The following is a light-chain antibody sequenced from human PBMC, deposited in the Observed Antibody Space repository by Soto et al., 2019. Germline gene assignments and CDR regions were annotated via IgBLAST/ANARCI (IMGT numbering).Light chain of an antibody. CDR3: QSADSSGTYVV. CDR2: KDS. J-gene: IGLJ2*01. CDR1: ALPKQY. V-gene: IGLV3-25*03. Sequence: SYELTQSPSVSVSPGQTARITCSGDALPKQYADWYQQKPGQAPVLVIYKDSERPSGIPERFSGSSSGTTVTLTISGVQAEDEADYYCQSADSSGTYVVFGGGTKVTVL.